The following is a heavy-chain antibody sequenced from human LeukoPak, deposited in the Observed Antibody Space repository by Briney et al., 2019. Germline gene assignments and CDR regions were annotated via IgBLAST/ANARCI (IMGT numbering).Heavy chain of an antibody. CDR3: ARGPCVVVPGNYYYYYMDV. Sequence: ASVKVSCKASGGTFSSYAIIWVRQAPGQGLKWMGGIIPIFGTANYAQKFQGRVTITTDESTSTAYMELSSLRSEDTAVYYCARGPCVVVPGNYYYYYMDVWGKGTTVTVSS. CDR1: GGTFSSYA. D-gene: IGHD2-2*01. J-gene: IGHJ6*03. V-gene: IGHV1-69*05. CDR2: IIPIFGTA.